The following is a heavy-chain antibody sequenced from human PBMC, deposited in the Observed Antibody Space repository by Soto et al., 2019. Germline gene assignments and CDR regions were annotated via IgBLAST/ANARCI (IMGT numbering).Heavy chain of an antibody. J-gene: IGHJ3*02. Sequence: QVQLVESGGGVVQPGRSLRLSCAASGFTFSSYGMHWVRQAPGKGLEWVAVISYDGSNKYYADSVKGRFTISRDNSKNTLYLQMNSLRAEDTAVYYCAKDRGWLQTTAGDAFDIWGQGTMVTVSS. V-gene: IGHV3-30*18. CDR2: ISYDGSNK. CDR1: GFTFSSYG. D-gene: IGHD3-10*01. CDR3: AKDRGWLQTTAGDAFDI.